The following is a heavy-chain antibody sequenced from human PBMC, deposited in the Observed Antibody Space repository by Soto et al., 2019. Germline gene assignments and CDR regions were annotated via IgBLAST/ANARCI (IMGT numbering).Heavy chain of an antibody. Sequence: GGSLRHSCAASGFTFSNAWMSWVRQAPGKGLEWVGRIKSKTDGGTTDYAAPVKGRFTISRDDSKNTLYLQMNSLKTEDTAVYYCTTDQAEDCSGGSCYFDYWGQGTLVTVSS. J-gene: IGHJ4*02. CDR3: TTDQAEDCSGGSCYFDY. CDR1: GFTFSNAW. V-gene: IGHV3-15*01. CDR2: IKSKTDGGTT. D-gene: IGHD2-15*01.